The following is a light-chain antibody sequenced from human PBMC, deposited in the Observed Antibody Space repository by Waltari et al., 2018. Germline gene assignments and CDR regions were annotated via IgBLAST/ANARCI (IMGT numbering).Light chain of an antibody. CDR2: KDT. CDR1: ALPTKY. Sequence: SYELTQPPSVSVSPGQTARITCSGDALPTKYAYWYQQKPGQAPVLVIYKDTERPSGIPERFSGSSSGTTVTLTISGVQAEDEADYFCQSADNGGSWVFGGGTKLTVL. CDR3: QSADNGGSWV. J-gene: IGLJ3*02. V-gene: IGLV3-25*03.